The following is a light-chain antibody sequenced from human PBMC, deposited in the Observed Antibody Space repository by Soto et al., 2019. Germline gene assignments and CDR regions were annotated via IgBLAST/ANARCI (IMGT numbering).Light chain of an antibody. CDR2: GAS. CDR1: QSVSNY. Sequence: ENVLTQSPATLSLSPGERATLXXRASQSVSNYVAWYQQKPGQAPRXLIYGASSRATGIPDRFSGSRSGTDFTLTISRLEPEDFAVYYCQQYGSSPLTFGGGTKVDIK. V-gene: IGKV3-20*01. CDR3: QQYGSSPLT. J-gene: IGKJ4*01.